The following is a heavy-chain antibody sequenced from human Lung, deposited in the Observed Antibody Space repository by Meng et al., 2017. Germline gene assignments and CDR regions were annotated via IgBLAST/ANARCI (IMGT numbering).Heavy chain of an antibody. CDR3: ARDIVVTFGELTTLDS. V-gene: IGHV1-3*01. CDR2: INAGSENT. J-gene: IGHJ4*02. CDR1: GYTFTNYA. Sequence: QVHLVQSGAEVKKPGASVKVSCKASGYTFTNYAMHWVRQAPGQGLEWMGWINAGSENTEYSQKFQGRVTLTRDTSATTAYMELRRLKSEDTAIYYCARDIVVTFGELTTLDSWGQGTLVTVSS. D-gene: IGHD2-21*01.